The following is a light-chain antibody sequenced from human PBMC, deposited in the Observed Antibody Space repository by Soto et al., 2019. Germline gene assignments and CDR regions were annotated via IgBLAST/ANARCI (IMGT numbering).Light chain of an antibody. CDR2: GAS. V-gene: IGKV3-20*01. J-gene: IGKJ2*01. CDR1: QSVRSNC. Sequence: EIVLTQSPGTLSLSPGEGATLSCRASQSVRSNCLAWYQQKPGQAPRLLIYGASSRATGIPDRFSGSGSGTDFTLTISRLEPEDFAVYYCQHYGGSPLYTFGQGTKLEIK. CDR3: QHYGGSPLYT.